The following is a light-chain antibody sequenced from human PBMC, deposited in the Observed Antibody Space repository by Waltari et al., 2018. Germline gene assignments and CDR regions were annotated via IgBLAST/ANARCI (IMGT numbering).Light chain of an antibody. CDR3: QQSYSTPRT. J-gene: IGKJ1*01. Sequence: DIQVTQSPSSLSASVGDRVTITCRASQSISSYLNWYQKKPGKAPKLLIYAASSLQSGVPSRFSGSGSETDFTLTISSLQPEDFATYYCQQSYSTPRTFGQGTKVEIK. CDR1: QSISSY. V-gene: IGKV1-39*01. CDR2: AAS.